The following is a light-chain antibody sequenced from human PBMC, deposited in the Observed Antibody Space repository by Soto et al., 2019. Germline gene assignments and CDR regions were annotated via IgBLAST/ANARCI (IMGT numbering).Light chain of an antibody. V-gene: IGKV1-39*01. J-gene: IGKJ5*01. Sequence: DIQMTQSPSSLSASVGDRVTIICRASQSISRYLNWYQQKPGKAPKLLIYAASSLQSEVPSRFSGSGSGTDFTLTISSLQSEDFATYYCQESYSTQITFGQGTRLDIK. CDR3: QESYSTQIT. CDR2: AAS. CDR1: QSISRY.